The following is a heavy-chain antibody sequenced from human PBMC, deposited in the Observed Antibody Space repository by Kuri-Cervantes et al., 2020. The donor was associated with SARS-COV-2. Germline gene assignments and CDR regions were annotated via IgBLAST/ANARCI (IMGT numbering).Heavy chain of an antibody. D-gene: IGHD5-12*01. J-gene: IGHJ4*02. CDR1: GGSISSYY. Sequence: SCTVSGGSISSYYWSCTRQLPGKGLEWIGYIYYSGSTYYNPSLKSQVTISVDTSKNQFSLKLSSVTAADTAVYYCARCGSEEEYYFDYWGQGTLVTFSS. CDR2: IYYSGST. V-gene: IGHV4-59*12. CDR3: ARCGSEEEYYFDY.